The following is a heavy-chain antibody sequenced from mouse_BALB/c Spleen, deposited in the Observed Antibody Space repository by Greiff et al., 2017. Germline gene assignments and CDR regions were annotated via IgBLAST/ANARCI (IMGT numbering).Heavy chain of an antibody. D-gene: IGHD2-4*01. CDR2: IDPYYGGT. CDR1: GYSFTGYN. CDR3: ARKDYDYGWFAY. J-gene: IGHJ3*01. Sequence: EVKLMESGPELEKPGASVKISCKASGYSFTGYNMNWVKQSNGKSLEWIGNIDPYYGGTSYNQKFKGKATLTVDKSSSTAYMQLKSLTSEDSAVYYCARKDYDYGWFAYWGQGTLVTVSA. V-gene: IGHV1-39*01.